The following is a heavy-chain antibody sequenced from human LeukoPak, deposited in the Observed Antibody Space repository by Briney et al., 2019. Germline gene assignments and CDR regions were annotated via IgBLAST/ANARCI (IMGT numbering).Heavy chain of an antibody. CDR1: GGSISSGDYY. J-gene: IGHJ3*02. V-gene: IGHV4-30-4*01. Sequence: PSETLFLTCTVSGGSISSGDYYWSWIRQPPGTGLEWIGYIYYGGSTYYNPSLKSRVTISVDTSKNQFSLKLSSVTAADTAVYYCARAYGDYESGYDAFDIWGQGTMVTVSS. D-gene: IGHD4-17*01. CDR3: ARAYGDYESGYDAFDI. CDR2: IYYGGST.